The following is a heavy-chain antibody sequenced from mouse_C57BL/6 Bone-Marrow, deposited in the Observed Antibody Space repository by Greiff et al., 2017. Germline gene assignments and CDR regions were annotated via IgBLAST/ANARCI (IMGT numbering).Heavy chain of an antibody. Sequence: QVQLKQPGAELVMPGASVKLSCKASGYTFTSYWMHWVKQRPGQGLEWIGEIDPSDSYTNYNQKFKGKSTLTVDKSSSTAYMQLSSLTSEDAAVYYCAREVYYGDFFDYWGQGTTLTVSS. J-gene: IGHJ2*01. CDR1: GYTFTSYW. V-gene: IGHV1-69*01. CDR3: AREVYYGDFFDY. D-gene: IGHD2-13*01. CDR2: IDPSDSYT.